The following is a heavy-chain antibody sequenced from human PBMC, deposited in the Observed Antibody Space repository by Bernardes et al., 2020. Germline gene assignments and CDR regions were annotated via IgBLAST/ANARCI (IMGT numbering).Heavy chain of an antibody. D-gene: IGHD6-19*01. CDR2: LWSDGSTA. CDR3: AKGEGYCTRSSCSTDFFDY. V-gene: IGHV3-33*06. J-gene: IGHJ4*02. CDR1: GFTFSSSP. Sequence: GGSLRLSCVAPGFTFSSSPMHWVRQAPGQGLEWVAVLWSDGSTAYYADSVKGRFTISRDISKNTLYLQMNSLRADDTAVYYCAKGEGYCTRSSCSTDFFDYWGQGTLVTVSS.